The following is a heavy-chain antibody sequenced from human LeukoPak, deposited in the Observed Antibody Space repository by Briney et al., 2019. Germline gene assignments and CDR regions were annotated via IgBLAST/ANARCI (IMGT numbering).Heavy chain of an antibody. CDR3: ASVRGPYYFDY. CDR1: GFTFSSYA. V-gene: IGHV3-30*04. D-gene: IGHD3-10*01. CDR2: ISYDGSNK. Sequence: PGGSLRLSCAASGFTFSSYAMHWVRQAPGKGLEWVAVISYDGSNKYYADSVKGRFTISRDNSKNTLYLQMNSLRAEDTAVYYCASVRGPYYFDYWGQGTLATVSS. J-gene: IGHJ4*02.